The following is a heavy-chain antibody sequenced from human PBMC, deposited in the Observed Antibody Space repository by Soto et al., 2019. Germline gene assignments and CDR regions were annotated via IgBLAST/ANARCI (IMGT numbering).Heavy chain of an antibody. V-gene: IGHV2-5*01. D-gene: IGHD2-8*01. CDR3: TPRRAGLNGV. CDR1: GFSLSTNGVG. J-gene: IGHJ4*02. Sequence: KESGPTLVKPTQTLTLTCTFSGFSLSTNGVGVGWIRQPPGKALEWLALIYWNDDKRYSPSLKSRLTITKDTSKYQVVLTMTNMDPVDTATYYCTPRRAGLNGVWGQGTLVTVSS. CDR2: IYWNDDK.